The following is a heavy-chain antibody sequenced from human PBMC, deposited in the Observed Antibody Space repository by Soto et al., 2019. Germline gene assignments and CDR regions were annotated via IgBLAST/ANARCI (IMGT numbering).Heavy chain of an antibody. V-gene: IGHV4-39*01. Sequence: QLQLQESGPGLVKPSETLSLTCTVSGGSISNPIYYWAWIRQPPGKGQEWIGSIFYSGNTYYNRSSKSRVARSVDTSPIQFSRRLSSLTAADTAVYYCAGRTSLTSVEIFSGGLSGYNWVDPWGRGALVTVSS. J-gene: IGHJ5*01. CDR2: IFYSGNT. CDR1: GGSISNPIYY. CDR3: AGRTSLTSVEIFSGGLSGYNWVDP. D-gene: IGHD3-3*01.